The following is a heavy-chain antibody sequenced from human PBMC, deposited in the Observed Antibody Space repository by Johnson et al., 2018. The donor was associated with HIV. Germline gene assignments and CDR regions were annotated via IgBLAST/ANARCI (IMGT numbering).Heavy chain of an antibody. D-gene: IGHD6-13*01. CDR3: AREGGIVAAQGDAFDI. V-gene: IGHV3-74*01. CDR1: GFTFSSYW. J-gene: IGHJ3*02. Sequence: VESGGGLVKPGGSLRLSCAASGFTFSSYWMHWVRQAPGKGLVWVSRINSDGSSTSYADSVKGRFTISSDNSKNSLYLQMNSLRAEDTALYYCAREGGIVAAQGDAFDIWGQGTMVTVSS. CDR2: INSDGSST.